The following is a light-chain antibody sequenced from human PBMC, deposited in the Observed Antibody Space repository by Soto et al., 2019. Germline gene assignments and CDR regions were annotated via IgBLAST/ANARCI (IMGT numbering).Light chain of an antibody. Sequence: EIVMTQSPDTLSLSPGERATLSCWASQSVGTRLAWYQQRPGQAPRLLIYDAFSRAPGIPARFSGGGSGTDFTLTISSLEPEDFGVYYCQQRHNWPITFGQGTRLEIK. V-gene: IGKV3-11*01. CDR1: QSVGTR. J-gene: IGKJ5*01. CDR2: DAF. CDR3: QQRHNWPIT.